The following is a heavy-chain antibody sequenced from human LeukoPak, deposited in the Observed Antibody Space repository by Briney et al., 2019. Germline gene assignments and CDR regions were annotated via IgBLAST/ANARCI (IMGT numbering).Heavy chain of an antibody. D-gene: IGHD3-10*01. V-gene: IGHV3-23*01. CDR1: GLLFDTHA. Sequence: PGGSLRLSCRASGLLFDTHAMTWVRQAPGKGLEWVSAISGSAGTTYYADSVKGRFTISRDNSKNTLYLQMNSLRADDTAVYYCAKGPYYYGSGTSYSGVDYWGQGTLVTVSS. CDR3: AKGPYYYGSGTSYSGVDY. J-gene: IGHJ4*02. CDR2: ISGSAGTT.